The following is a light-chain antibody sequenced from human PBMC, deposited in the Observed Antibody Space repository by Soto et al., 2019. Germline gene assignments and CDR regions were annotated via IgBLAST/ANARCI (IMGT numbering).Light chain of an antibody. CDR2: GAS. J-gene: IGKJ2*01. CDR3: QQYNNWPRA. CDR1: QSVSSN. Sequence: EIVMTQSPATLSVSPGERATLSCRASQSVSSNLAWYQQKPGQAPRLLINGASTRATGIPARFSGSGSGTDFTLTINSLQSEDFAVYYCQQYNNWPRAFGQGTKVEIK. V-gene: IGKV3-15*01.